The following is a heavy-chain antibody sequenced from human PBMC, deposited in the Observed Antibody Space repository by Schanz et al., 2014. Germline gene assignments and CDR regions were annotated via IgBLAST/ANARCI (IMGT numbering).Heavy chain of an antibody. Sequence: DVHLLESGGGLVQPGGSLRLSCAASGFTFSSNSMNWVRQAPGKGLEWISYIGSSSSRIDHADSVKGRFTISRDNAKNSVFLQMNSLRAEDTAVYYCVRDSFFAFDYWGQGTLVTVSS. CDR3: VRDSFFAFDY. D-gene: IGHD3-3*01. CDR2: IGSSSSRI. V-gene: IGHV3-48*01. J-gene: IGHJ4*02. CDR1: GFTFSSNS.